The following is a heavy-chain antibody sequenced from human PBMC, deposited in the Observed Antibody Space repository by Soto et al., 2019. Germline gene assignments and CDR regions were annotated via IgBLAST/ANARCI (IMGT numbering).Heavy chain of an antibody. CDR1: GFSFTNFA. CDR2: IGASGDIT. D-gene: IGHD2-21*02. J-gene: IGHJ4*02. V-gene: IGHV3-23*01. Sequence: PGGSLRLSCVASGFSFTNFAMSWVRQAPGKGLEWVAGIGASGDITWYADSVKGRLSIPRDNSKNTLYLQLNSLRFEDTAVYYCAKDDFTDRGDDYFDYWGPGTLVTVSS. CDR3: AKDDFTDRGDDYFDY.